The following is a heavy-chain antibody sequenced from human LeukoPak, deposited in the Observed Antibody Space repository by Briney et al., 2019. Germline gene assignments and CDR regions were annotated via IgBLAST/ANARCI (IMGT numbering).Heavy chain of an antibody. CDR3: VTYSTGLYKGLEF. J-gene: IGHJ4*02. D-gene: IGHD2-8*02. Sequence: GGSLRLSCAASGFTFSTYWMSWIRQAPGKGLEWVANINQDGTDKYYVDSVKGRFTFSRDNAQNSLYLQMSSLRVEDTAVYYCVTYSTGLYKGLEFWGQGTQVTVSS. CDR1: GFTFSTYW. CDR2: INQDGTDK. V-gene: IGHV3-7*03.